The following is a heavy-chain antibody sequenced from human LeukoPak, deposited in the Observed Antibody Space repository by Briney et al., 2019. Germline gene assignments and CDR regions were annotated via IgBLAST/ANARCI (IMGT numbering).Heavy chain of an antibody. CDR2: IYYSGST. CDR3: ASLWFGEPEPYFDY. D-gene: IGHD3-10*01. CDR1: GGSISSYY. J-gene: IGHJ4*02. V-gene: IGHV4-59*01. Sequence: SETLSLTCTVSGGSISSYYWSWIRQPPGKGLEWIGYIYYSGSTNYNPSLKSRVTISVDTSKNQFSLKLSSVTAADTAVYYCASLWFGEPEPYFDYWGQGTLVTVSS.